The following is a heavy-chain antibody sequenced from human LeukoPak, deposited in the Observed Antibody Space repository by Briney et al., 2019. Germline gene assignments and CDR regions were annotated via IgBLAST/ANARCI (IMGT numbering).Heavy chain of an antibody. V-gene: IGHV4-38-2*02. J-gene: IGHJ4*02. CDR2: IYLSGTT. CDR1: GYSISSGYY. D-gene: IGHD1-26*01. CDR3: AGARVGADRFDY. Sequence: SETLSLTCTVSGYSISSGYYWGWIRHPPGKGLEWIGRIYLSGTTFYNPSLKSRVTISVDTSKNQFSLKLTSVTAADTAVYYCAGARVGADRFDYWGQGTLVTVSS.